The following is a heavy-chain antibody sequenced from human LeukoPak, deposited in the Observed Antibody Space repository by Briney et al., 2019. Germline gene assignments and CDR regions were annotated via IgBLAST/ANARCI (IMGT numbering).Heavy chain of an antibody. V-gene: IGHV5-51*01. J-gene: IGHJ4*02. CDR2: IYPGDSDT. CDR3: ARNSAARLNYFDY. CDR1: GYGFTSYW. Sequence: RGESLKISCKGSGYGFTSYWIGWVRQMPGKGLEWMGIIYPGDSDTRYSPSFQGQVTISADKSISTAYLQWSSLKASDTAMYYCARNSAARLNYFDYWGQGTLVTVSS. D-gene: IGHD6-6*01.